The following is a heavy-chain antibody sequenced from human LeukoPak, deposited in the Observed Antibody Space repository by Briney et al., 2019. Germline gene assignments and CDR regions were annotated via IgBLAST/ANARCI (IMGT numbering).Heavy chain of an antibody. Sequence: GGSLRLSCAASGFTFSNYWMTWVRQAPGKGLEWVANVNQDGSERYYVNSVRGRFTISRDNAKNSLDLQMNSLRAEDTALYFCAKANAMDVWGQGTTVTASS. CDR2: VNQDGSER. J-gene: IGHJ6*02. CDR3: AKANAMDV. CDR1: GFTFSNYW. V-gene: IGHV3-7*01.